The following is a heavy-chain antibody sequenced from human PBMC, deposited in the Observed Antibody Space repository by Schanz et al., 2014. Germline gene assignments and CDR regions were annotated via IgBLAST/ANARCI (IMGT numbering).Heavy chain of an antibody. V-gene: IGHV1-69*08. D-gene: IGHD3-9*01. CDR1: GGTFSSST. CDR2: IIPILDKT. J-gene: IGHJ6*02. Sequence: QVQLVQSGAEVKKPGSSVKVSCKASGGTFSSSTLTWVRQAPGQGLEWMGRIIPILDKTNYAQKFQGRVTMTADKSTSTVYMEVSGLRSEDTAVYYCAKVDRTRYYAMDVWRRGTTVTVSS. CDR3: AKVDRTRYYAMDV.